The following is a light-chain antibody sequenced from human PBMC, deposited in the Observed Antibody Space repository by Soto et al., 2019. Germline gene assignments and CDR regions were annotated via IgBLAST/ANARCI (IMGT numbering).Light chain of an antibody. Sequence: DFHMTQSPATLSASEGDRVTITCRASQSIRSWLAWYQHKPGKAPKLLIYTASSLRSGVPSKFSGSGSGTEFTLTIGSLQADDSATYFCQQYHSYPYTFGQGTKVDI. CDR2: TAS. V-gene: IGKV1-5*03. J-gene: IGKJ2*01. CDR3: QQYHSYPYT. CDR1: QSIRSW.